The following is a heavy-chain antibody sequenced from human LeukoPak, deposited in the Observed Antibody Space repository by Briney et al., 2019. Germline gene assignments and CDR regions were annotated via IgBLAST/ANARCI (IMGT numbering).Heavy chain of an antibody. CDR3: ARDGTTVTSFDY. V-gene: IGHV3-48*03. CDR2: ISSYGSTI. D-gene: IGHD4-17*01. Sequence: GGSLRLSCAASGFTFRSYAMNWVRQAPGKGLEWVSYISSYGSTIYYADSVKGRFTISRDNAKNSLYLQMNSLRAEDTAVYYCARDGTTVTSFDYWGQGTLVTVSS. J-gene: IGHJ4*02. CDR1: GFTFRSYA.